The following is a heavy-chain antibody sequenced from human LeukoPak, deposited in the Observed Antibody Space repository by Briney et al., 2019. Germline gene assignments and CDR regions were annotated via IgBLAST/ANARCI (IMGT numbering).Heavy chain of an antibody. J-gene: IGHJ4*02. D-gene: IGHD1-26*01. CDR2: INPNSGGT. Sequence: ASVKVSCKASGYTFTSDINWVRQATGQGLEWMGWINPNSGGTNYAQKFQGRVTMTRDTSISTAYMELSRLRSDDTAVYYCARGGIDYWGQGTLVTVSS. V-gene: IGHV1-2*02. CDR1: GYTFTSD. CDR3: ARGGIDY.